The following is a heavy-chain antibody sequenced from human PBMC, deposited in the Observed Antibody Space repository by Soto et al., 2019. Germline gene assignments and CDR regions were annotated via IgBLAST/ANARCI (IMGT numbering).Heavy chain of an antibody. CDR2: ISYDGSNK. V-gene: IGHV3-30*18. J-gene: IGHJ6*02. Sequence: GGSLRLSCAASGFTFSSHGMHWVRQAPGKGLEWVAVISYDGSNKYYADSVKGRFTISRDNSKNTLYLQMNSLRAEDTAVYYCAKGLRLGYCSGGSCYRGYYYGMDVWGQGTTVTVSS. CDR3: AKGLRLGYCSGGSCYRGYYYGMDV. D-gene: IGHD2-15*01. CDR1: GFTFSSHG.